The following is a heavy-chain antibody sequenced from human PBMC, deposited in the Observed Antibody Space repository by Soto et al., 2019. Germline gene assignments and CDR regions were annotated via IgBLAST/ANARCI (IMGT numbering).Heavy chain of an antibody. CDR3: VRATLSWGHYYFRGLDV. D-gene: IGHD3-22*01. CDR1: GFMFGTYW. J-gene: IGHJ6*02. CDR2: IKHDGNEK. V-gene: IGHV3-7*01. Sequence: GGSLRLSCAATGFMFGTYWMSWVRQAPGKGLEWVANIKHDGNEKYYADSVKGRFTVSRDNVKNFLHLQMSSLRGDDTGVYFCVRATLSWGHYYFRGLDVWGQGTTVTV.